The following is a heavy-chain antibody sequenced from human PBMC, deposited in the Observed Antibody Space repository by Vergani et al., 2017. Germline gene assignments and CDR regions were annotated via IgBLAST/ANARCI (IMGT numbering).Heavy chain of an antibody. J-gene: IGHJ6*02. Sequence: QVQLVQSGAEVKKPGSSVKVSCKASGGTFSSYTISWVRQAPGQGLEWMGRIIPILGIANYAQKFQGRVTITEDKSTSTAYMELSSLRSEDTAVYYCASSPRGGVIGYYYGMDVWGQGTTVTVSS. CDR1: GGTFSSYT. V-gene: IGHV1-69*02. CDR3: ASSPRGGVIGYYYGMDV. D-gene: IGHD3-10*01. CDR2: IIPILGIA.